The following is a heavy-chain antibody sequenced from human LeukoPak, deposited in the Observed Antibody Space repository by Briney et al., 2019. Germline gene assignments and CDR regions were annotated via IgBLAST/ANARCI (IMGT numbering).Heavy chain of an antibody. CDR3: AKEVRAVH. V-gene: IGHV3-23*01. CDR1: GFTFSSYA. J-gene: IGHJ4*02. Sequence: GGSLRLSCAASGFTFSSYAMNWVRQAPGKGLEWVSSIISSGGDTYYADSVKGRFTISRDNSRNTLYLQMNSLRAEDTAVYYCAKEVRAVHWGQGTLVTVSS. CDR2: IISSGGDT. D-gene: IGHD2-2*01.